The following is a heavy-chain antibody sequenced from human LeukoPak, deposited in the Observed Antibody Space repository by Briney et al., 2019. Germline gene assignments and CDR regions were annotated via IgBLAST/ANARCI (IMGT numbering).Heavy chain of an antibody. CDR2: IYLHGGES. CDR1: GYTFANYW. CDR3: ARGSSASSEVNWFDP. V-gene: IGHV5-51*01. Sequence: GESLSISCEGAGYTFANYWIGWGRQMPGGGLGWMGLIYLHGGESRDSASLQGQVIFSADRSISTAYPPWSSLKASDTAIYYCARGSSASSEVNWFDPWGQGTLVTVSS. J-gene: IGHJ5*02. D-gene: IGHD6-6*01.